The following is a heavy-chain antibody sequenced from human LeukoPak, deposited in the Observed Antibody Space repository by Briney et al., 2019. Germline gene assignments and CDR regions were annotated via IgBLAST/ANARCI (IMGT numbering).Heavy chain of an antibody. CDR1: GFTFSDYT. V-gene: IGHV3-64*02. CDR2: ITSNGAYT. CDR3: ARVKMGATVSDYYYYYMDV. J-gene: IGHJ6*03. D-gene: IGHD1-26*01. Sequence: GGSPRLPCAASGFTFSDYTIHWVRQAPGKRLQSVSAITSNGAYTHYADSVKGRFTISRDNSRNAVFLQMGGLRIEDMAVYYCARVKMGATVSDYYYYYMDVWGTGTTDTVSS.